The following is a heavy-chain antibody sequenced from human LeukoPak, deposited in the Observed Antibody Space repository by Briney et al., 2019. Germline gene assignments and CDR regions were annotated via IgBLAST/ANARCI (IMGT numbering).Heavy chain of an antibody. CDR2: FDPEDGET. Sequence: ASVKVSCKVSGYTLTELSMHWVRQAPGKGLEWMGGFDPEDGETIYAQKFQGRVTMTEDTSTDTAYMELSSLRSEDTAVYYSAITTGQGALWVFDYWGQGTLVTVSS. CDR3: AITTGQGALWVFDY. V-gene: IGHV1-24*01. J-gene: IGHJ4*02. CDR1: GYTLTELS. D-gene: IGHD1-14*01.